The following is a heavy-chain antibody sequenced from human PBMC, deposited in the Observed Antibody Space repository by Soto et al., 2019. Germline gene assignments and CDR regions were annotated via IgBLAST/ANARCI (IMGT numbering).Heavy chain of an antibody. J-gene: IGHJ6*02. CDR2: INPNSGGT. Sequence: ASVKVSCKASGYTFTGCYMHWVRQAPGQGLEWMGWINPNSGGTNYAQKFQGRVTMTRDTSISTAYMELSRLRSDDTAVYYCAREGYYGSGSYPYYYYYYGMDVWGQGTTVTVSS. V-gene: IGHV1-2*02. CDR3: AREGYYGSGSYPYYYYYYGMDV. CDR1: GYTFTGCY. D-gene: IGHD3-10*01.